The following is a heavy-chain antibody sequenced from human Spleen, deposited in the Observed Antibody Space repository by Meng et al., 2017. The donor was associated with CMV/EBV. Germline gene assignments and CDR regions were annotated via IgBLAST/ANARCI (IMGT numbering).Heavy chain of an antibody. CDR2: INHSVST. J-gene: IGHJ6*02. CDR1: GGSFSGYY. D-gene: IGHD3-3*01. Sequence: SETLSLTCAVYGGSFSGYYWSWIRQPPGKGLEWIGEINHSVSTNYNPSLKSRVTISVDTSKNQFSLKLSSVTAADTAVYYCARGSKTIFGVVIDYGMDVWGQGTTVTVSS. V-gene: IGHV4-34*01. CDR3: ARGSKTIFGVVIDYGMDV.